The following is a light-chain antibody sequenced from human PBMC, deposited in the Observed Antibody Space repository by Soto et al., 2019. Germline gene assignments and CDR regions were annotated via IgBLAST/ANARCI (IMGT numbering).Light chain of an antibody. CDR1: QSVSSSY. J-gene: IGKJ5*01. V-gene: IGKV3-20*01. Sequence: VLTQSPGTLSLSPGERATLYCRASQSVSSSYLAWYQQKPGQAPRLLIYGASSRATGIPDRFRGSGSGTDVTLTISRLEPEDFAMYYCHQYGSSPPVTFGQGTRLASK. CDR3: HQYGSSPPVT. CDR2: GAS.